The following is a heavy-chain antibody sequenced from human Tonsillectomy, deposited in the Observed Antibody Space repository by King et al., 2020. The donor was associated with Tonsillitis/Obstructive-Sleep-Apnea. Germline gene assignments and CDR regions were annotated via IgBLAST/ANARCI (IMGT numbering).Heavy chain of an antibody. CDR1: GFTFSSYG. CDR2: IWYDGSNK. D-gene: IGHD6-19*01. V-gene: IGHV3-33*03. J-gene: IGHJ4*02. Sequence: VQLVESGGGVVQPGRSLRLSCAASGFTFSSYGMHWVRQAPGKGLEWVAVIWYDGSNKYYADSVKGRFTISRDNSKNTLYLQMNSLRAEDTAVYYCAKSGGVAVAIEDYFDLWGQGTLVTVSS. CDR3: AKSGGVAVAIEDYFDL.